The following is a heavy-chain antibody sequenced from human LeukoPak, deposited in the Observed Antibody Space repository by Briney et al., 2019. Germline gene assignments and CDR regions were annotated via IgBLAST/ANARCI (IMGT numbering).Heavy chain of an antibody. J-gene: IGHJ5*02. CDR1: GYTFINHY. CDR3: ARGYSYGHNWFDP. D-gene: IGHD5-18*01. CDR2: INPNSGGT. Sequence: ASVKVSCKPSGYTFINHYIHWVRQAPGQGLEWMGWINPNSGGTNYAQKFQGRVTMTRDTSISTAYMELSRLRSDDTAVYYCARGYSYGHNWFDPWGQGTLVTVSS. V-gene: IGHV1-2*02.